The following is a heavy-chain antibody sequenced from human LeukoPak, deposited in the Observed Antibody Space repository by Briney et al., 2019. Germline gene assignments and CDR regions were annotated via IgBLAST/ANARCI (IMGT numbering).Heavy chain of an antibody. D-gene: IGHD3-9*01. V-gene: IGHV1-46*03. Sequence: DSVKVSCKASGYTFTSYYMHWVRQAPGQGLEWMGIINPSGGSTSYAQKFQGRVTMTRDTSTSTVYMELSSLRSEDTAVYYCARGESIYDILTGYLDYWGQGTLVNVSS. CDR1: GYTFTSYY. CDR2: INPSGGST. CDR3: ARGESIYDILTGYLDY. J-gene: IGHJ4*02.